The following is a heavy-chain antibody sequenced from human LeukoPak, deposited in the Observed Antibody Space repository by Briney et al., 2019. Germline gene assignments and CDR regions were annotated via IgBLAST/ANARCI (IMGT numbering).Heavy chain of an antibody. CDR3: ARESPGAWFDP. J-gene: IGHJ5*02. CDR1: GGSISSYY. V-gene: IGHV4-4*09. CDR2: IYTSGST. D-gene: IGHD3-10*01. Sequence: SETLSLTCTVSGGSISSYYWSWIRQPPGKGLERIGYIYTSGSTNYNPSLKSRVTISVDTSKNQFSLKLSSVTAADTAVYYCARESPGAWFDPWGQGTLVTVSS.